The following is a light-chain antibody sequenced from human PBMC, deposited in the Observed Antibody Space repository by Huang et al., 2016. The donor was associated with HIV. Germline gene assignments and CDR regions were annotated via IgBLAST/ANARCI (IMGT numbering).Light chain of an antibody. CDR2: DTS. CDR3: QQRSNWPRFT. CDR1: QSVSSS. V-gene: IGKV3-11*01. Sequence: EIVLTQSPATLSLSPGERATLSCKASQSVSSSLAWYQQKPGQAPRLLIYDTSNRATGIPARFSGSESGTDFTLTISSLEPEDFAVYYWQQRSNWPRFTFGHGTKVDIK. J-gene: IGKJ3*01.